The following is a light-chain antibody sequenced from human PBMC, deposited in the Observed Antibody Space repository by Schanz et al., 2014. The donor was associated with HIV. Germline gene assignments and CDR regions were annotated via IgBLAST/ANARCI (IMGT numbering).Light chain of an antibody. CDR1: SSDVGGHNY. CDR2: DVS. J-gene: IGLJ2*01. V-gene: IGLV2-14*03. CDR3: SSYTSSSTLVV. Sequence: QSALTQPASVSGSPGQSITISCTGTSSDVGGHNYVSWYQQHPGKAPRLLIFDVSNRPSGVSNRFSGSKSGYTASLSISGLQAEDEADYYCSSYTSSSTLVVFGGGTKVTVL.